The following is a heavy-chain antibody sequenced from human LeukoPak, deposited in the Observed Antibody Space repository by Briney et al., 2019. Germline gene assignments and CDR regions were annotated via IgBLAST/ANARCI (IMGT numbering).Heavy chain of an antibody. CDR1: GGSFNGYY. J-gene: IGHJ6*04. D-gene: IGHD1-26*01. Sequence: PSENLSLTCAVYGGSFNGYYWSWIRQPPGKGLEWIGEINHSGSTNYNPSLKSRVTISVDTSKNQFSLKLSSVTAADTAVYYCARPREWELPLMDVWGKGTTVTVSS. CDR3: ARPREWELPLMDV. V-gene: IGHV4-34*01. CDR2: INHSGST.